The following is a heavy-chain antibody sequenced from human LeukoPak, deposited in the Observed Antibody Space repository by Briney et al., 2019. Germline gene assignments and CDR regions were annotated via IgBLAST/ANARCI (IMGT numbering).Heavy chain of an antibody. CDR2: ISGSGGST. V-gene: IGHV3-23*01. D-gene: IGHD2-2*01. J-gene: IGHJ5*02. CDR3: AKNAGLGYCTDTSCPIDP. Sequence: GGSLRLSCAASGFTFSSYAISWVRQAPGKGLEWVSAISGSGGSTHYADSVKGRFNISRDYSKNTLYLQMNSLRAEDTAVYYCAKNAGLGYCTDTSCPIDPWGQGTLVTVSS. CDR1: GFTFSSYA.